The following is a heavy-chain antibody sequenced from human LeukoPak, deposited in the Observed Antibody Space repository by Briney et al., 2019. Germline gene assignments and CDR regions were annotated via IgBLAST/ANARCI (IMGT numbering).Heavy chain of an antibody. D-gene: IGHD3-16*01. V-gene: IGHV3-9*01. Sequence: GGSLRLSCTASGFNFGDYAMHWVRQAPGKGLEWVGGSSWNSGTIAYGDSVQGRFTVSRDNAGNSLYLQMNSLRPEDTALYYCSKAGGGGSRFPPAHYMDVWGKGTPVTVSS. CDR1: GFNFGDYA. J-gene: IGHJ6*03. CDR2: SSWNSGTI. CDR3: SKAGGGGSRFPPAHYMDV.